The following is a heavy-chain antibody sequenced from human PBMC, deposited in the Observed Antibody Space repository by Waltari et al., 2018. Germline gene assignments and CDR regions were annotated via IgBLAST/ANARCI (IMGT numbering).Heavy chain of an antibody. CDR3: ASDAFGNSIGGVFDY. D-gene: IGHD3-3*01. CDR2: INWNSGNI. J-gene: IGHJ4*02. V-gene: IGHV3-9*01. Sequence: EVQLVESGGGLVQPGRSLRLSCVGSGFSFADRAINWVRQVPGKGLEWVSGINWNSGNIGYADSVKGRFTISRDNAKNSLYLQINSVRTEDTALYYCASDAFGNSIGGVFDYWGQGTLVNVSS. CDR1: GFSFADRA.